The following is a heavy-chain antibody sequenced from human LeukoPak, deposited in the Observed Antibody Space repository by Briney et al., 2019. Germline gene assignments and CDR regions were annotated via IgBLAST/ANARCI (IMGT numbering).Heavy chain of an antibody. CDR2: IIPIFGTT. D-gene: IGHD3-3*01. Sequence: ASVKVSCKASGGTFSSYAISWVRQAPGQGLEWMGGIIPIFGTTNYAQKFQGRVTMTRDTSISTAYMELSRLRSDDTAVYYCAGGATYYDFWSGHEGPWFDPWGQGTLVTVSS. CDR1: GGTFSSYA. CDR3: AGGATYYDFWSGHEGPWFDP. J-gene: IGHJ5*02. V-gene: IGHV1-69*05.